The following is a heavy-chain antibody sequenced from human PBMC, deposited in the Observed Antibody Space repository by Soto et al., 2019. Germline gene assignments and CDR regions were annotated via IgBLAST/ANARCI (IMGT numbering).Heavy chain of an antibody. CDR2: ILTLESHK. J-gene: IGHJ4*02. Sequence: GGSLRLSCSGSGFNFSDYYLNWIRHTPGRGLEWVSSILTLESHKYYAASVLGRFSISRDNARRSVFLQMNNLRVEDTAIYFCATGLKDASNRPSFDSWGPGTAVTVSS. CDR3: ATGLKDASNRPSFDS. D-gene: IGHD2-2*01. CDR1: GFNFSDYY. V-gene: IGHV3-11*01.